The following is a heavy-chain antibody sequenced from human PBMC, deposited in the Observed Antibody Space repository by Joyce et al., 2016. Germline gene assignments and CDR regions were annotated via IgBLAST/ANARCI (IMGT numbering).Heavy chain of an antibody. CDR3: AACRDGYNIRFDY. J-gene: IGHJ4*02. D-gene: IGHD5-24*01. Sequence: QVPLVESGGGVVQPGRSLRLSCAASGFTFSSYVMHWVRQAPGKGLEWVAVISEDGRDKYYADSGQCRFTISRDNSKNTLYLQMNSLRAEDTAVYYCAACRDGYNIRFDYWGQGTLVTVSS. V-gene: IGHV3-30*04. CDR1: GFTFSSYV. CDR2: ISEDGRDK.